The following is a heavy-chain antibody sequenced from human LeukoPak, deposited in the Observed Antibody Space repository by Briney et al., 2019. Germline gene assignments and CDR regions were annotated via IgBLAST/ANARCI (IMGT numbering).Heavy chain of an antibody. CDR1: GFTFGDYV. V-gene: IGHV3-23*01. J-gene: IGHJ4*02. Sequence: GGSLRLSCAASGFTFGDYVMIWVRQAPGKGLEWVSGIIASGDRTFYGDSVRGRFTVSRDNSKNTVYLQMNSLRVDDTAVYYCARRDIVVVVSASDYWGQGTLVTVSS. CDR3: ARRDIVVVVSASDY. CDR2: IIASGDRT. D-gene: IGHD2-15*01.